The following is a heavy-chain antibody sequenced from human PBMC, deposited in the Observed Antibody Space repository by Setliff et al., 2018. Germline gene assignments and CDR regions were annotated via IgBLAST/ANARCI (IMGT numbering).Heavy chain of an antibody. J-gene: IGHJ5*02. CDR1: GGSISSYY. CDR3: ARVVLYHNWFDP. V-gene: IGHV4-59*01. Sequence: SETLSLTCTVSGGSISSYYWSWIRQPPGKGLEWIGYIYYSGSTNYNPSLKSRVTISVDTSKNQFSLKLSSVTAADTAVYYCARVVLYHNWFDPWGQGTLVTAPQ. CDR2: IYYSGST.